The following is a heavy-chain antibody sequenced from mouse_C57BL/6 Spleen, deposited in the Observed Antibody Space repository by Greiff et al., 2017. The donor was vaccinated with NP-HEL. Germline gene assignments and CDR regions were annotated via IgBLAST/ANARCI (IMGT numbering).Heavy chain of an antibody. Sequence: VQLQQSGPELVKPGASVKISCKASGYAFSSSWMNWVKQRPGKGLEWIGRIYPGDGDTNYNGKFKGKATLTADKSSSTAYMQLSSLTSEDSAVYFCARCDGYLYAMDYWGQGTSVTVSS. J-gene: IGHJ4*01. D-gene: IGHD2-3*01. CDR2: IYPGDGDT. CDR3: ARCDGYLYAMDY. V-gene: IGHV1-82*01. CDR1: GYAFSSSW.